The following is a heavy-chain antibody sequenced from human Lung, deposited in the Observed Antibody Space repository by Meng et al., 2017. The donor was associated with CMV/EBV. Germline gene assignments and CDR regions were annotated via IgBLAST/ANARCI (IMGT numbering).Heavy chain of an antibody. CDR2: IHSSGST. D-gene: IGHD3-10*01. V-gene: IGHV4-31*03. J-gene: IGHJ5*02. CDR1: GCSISIGGYY. Sequence: VQLRESGPGLVKPSQTLSLTFTVSGCSISIGGYYWSWIRQHPGKGLEWIGYIHSSGSTYYNPSLRSRLTISVDTSKNQFSLKLSSVTAADTAVYYCARASYGSGSPLGESWFDPWGQGTLVTVSS. CDR3: ARASYGSGSPLGESWFDP.